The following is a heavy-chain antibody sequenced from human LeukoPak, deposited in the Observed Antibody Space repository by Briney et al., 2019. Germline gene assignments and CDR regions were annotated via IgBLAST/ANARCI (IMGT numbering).Heavy chain of an antibody. D-gene: IGHD4-17*01. CDR1: GGSISIYY. V-gene: IGHV4-4*07. CDR3: ARTRSMTTVTIPGSGSWFDP. J-gene: IGHJ5*02. Sequence: SETLSLTCSVSGGSISIYYWSWIRQPAGKGLEWIGRIYTSGSTNYNPSLKSRVTMSVDTSKNQFSLKLNSVTAADTAVYYCARTRSMTTVTIPGSGSWFDPWGQGTLVTVSS. CDR2: IYTSGST.